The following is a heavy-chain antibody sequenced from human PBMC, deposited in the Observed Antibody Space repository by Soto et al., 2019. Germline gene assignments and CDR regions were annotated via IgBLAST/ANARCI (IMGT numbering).Heavy chain of an antibody. CDR3: ARESRYCSGGSCYFLPGIDD. CDR1: GFTFSSSA. J-gene: IGHJ4*02. CDR2: IDVGSANA. Sequence: GASVKVSCKTSGFTFSSSAVHWVRQARGHRLQWIGWIDVGSANANYAQMLQERVTISRDMSTSTAYMGLSSLRPEDTAVYYCARESRYCSGGSCYFLPGIDDWGQGTLVTVSS. V-gene: IGHV1-58*01. D-gene: IGHD2-15*01.